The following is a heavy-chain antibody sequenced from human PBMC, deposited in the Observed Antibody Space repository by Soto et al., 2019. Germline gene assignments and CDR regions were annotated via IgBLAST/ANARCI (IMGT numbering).Heavy chain of an antibody. CDR1: GGSVSGYY. D-gene: IGHD3-22*01. CDR2: IKHSGST. J-gene: IGHJ5*02. CDR3: ARYYYHSSGYYYGWWFDP. V-gene: IGHV4-34*01. Sequence: XAILSLTLAVYGGSVSGYYWSGIRQPPGKGLEWIGEIKHSGSTNYNPSLKSRVTISVDTSKNQFSLKLSSVTAADTAVYYCARYYYHSSGYYYGWWFDPSGQGTLVTVS.